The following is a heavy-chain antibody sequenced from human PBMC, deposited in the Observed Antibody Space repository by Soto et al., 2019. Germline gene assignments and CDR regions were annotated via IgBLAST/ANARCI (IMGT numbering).Heavy chain of an antibody. CDR3: ARDRYSGYNSQFDY. V-gene: IGHV1-2*02. Sequence: ASVKVSCKASGYIFTGYYIHWVRQAPGQGLEWMGWINPNTRGTHSAQRFQGRVTMTRDTSISTAYMELSSLRSDDSAMYYCARDRYSGYNSQFDYWGQGTLVTVSS. CDR2: INPNTRGT. J-gene: IGHJ4*02. D-gene: IGHD5-12*01. CDR1: GYIFTGYY.